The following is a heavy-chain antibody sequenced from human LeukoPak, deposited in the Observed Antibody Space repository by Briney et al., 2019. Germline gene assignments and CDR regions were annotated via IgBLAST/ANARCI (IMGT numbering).Heavy chain of an antibody. J-gene: IGHJ5*02. V-gene: IGHV3-23*01. CDR2: ISGSGGST. CDR3: AKKGAFLWTVSAPGMSWFDP. Sequence: GGSLRLSCAASGFTFSSYAMSWVRQAPGKGLEWVSAISGSGGSTYYADSVKGRFTISRDNSKNTLYLQMNSLRAEDTAVYYCAKKGAFLWTVSAPGMSWFDPWGQGTLVTVSS. D-gene: IGHD3/OR15-3a*01. CDR1: GFTFSSYA.